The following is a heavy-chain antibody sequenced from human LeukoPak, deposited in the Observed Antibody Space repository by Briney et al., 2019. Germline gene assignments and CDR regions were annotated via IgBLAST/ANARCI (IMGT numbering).Heavy chain of an antibody. CDR3: VRRAAVRGMDF. Sequence: QPGGSLRLSCAASGNYWMHWVRQAPGKGLVWVSHINGDGSWTTYADSVKGRFTISRDNFKRTVHLEMSNLRADDTAMYYCVRRAAVRGMDFWGLGTTVIVSS. V-gene: IGHV3-74*01. CDR2: INGDGSWT. CDR1: GNYW. D-gene: IGHD1-14*01. J-gene: IGHJ6*02.